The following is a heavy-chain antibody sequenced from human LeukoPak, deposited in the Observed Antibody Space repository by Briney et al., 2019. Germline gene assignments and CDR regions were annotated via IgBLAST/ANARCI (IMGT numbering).Heavy chain of an antibody. CDR3: ARVHRPLYYYYMDV. J-gene: IGHJ6*03. Sequence: KTGGSLRLSCAASGFTFSSYSMNWVRQAPGKGLEWVSSISSSSSYIYYADSVKGRFTISRDNAKNSLYLQMNSLRAEDTALYYCARVHRPLYYYYMDVWGKGTTVTVSS. CDR1: GFTFSSYS. CDR2: ISSSSSYI. V-gene: IGHV3-21*04.